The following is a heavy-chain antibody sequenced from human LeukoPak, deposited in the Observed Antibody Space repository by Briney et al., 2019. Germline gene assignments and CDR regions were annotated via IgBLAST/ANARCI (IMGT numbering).Heavy chain of an antibody. V-gene: IGHV4-4*02. D-gene: IGHD6-13*01. CDR1: GGSISSSNW. CDR3: ARGRQQLVHRWFDP. J-gene: IGHJ5*02. Sequence: SETLSLTCAVSGGSISSSNWWSWVRQPPGKGLEWIGEIYHSGSTNYNPSLKSRVTISVDTSKNQFSLKLSSVTAADTAVYYCARGRQQLVHRWFDPWGQGTLVTVSS. CDR2: IYHSGST.